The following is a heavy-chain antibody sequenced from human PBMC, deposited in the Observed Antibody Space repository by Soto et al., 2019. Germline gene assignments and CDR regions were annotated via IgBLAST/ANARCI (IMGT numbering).Heavy chain of an antibody. CDR3: ARISPSYPYFYYGMDV. Sequence: PGESLKISCEGSGYSFVTHWIGWVRQVPGKGLEWIGIIYPYGSETTYSPAFQGHVTISADKSTNTAYLQWSSLKASDTAIYCCARISPSYPYFYYGMDVWGQGTTVTVSS. D-gene: IGHD3-10*01. V-gene: IGHV5-51*01. CDR1: GYSFVTHW. CDR2: IYPYGSET. J-gene: IGHJ6*02.